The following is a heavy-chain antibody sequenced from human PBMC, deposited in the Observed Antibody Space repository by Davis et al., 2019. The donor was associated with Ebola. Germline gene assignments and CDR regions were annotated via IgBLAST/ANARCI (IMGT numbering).Heavy chain of an antibody. V-gene: IGHV4-34*01. CDR3: ARVGYSSGDYGMDV. Sequence: SETLSLTCTVSGGSMSPYYWSWIRQPPGKGLEWIGEINHSGSTNYNPSLKSRVTISVDTSKNQFSLKLSSVTAADTAVYYCARVGYSSGDYGMDVWGQGTTVTVSS. J-gene: IGHJ6*02. D-gene: IGHD6-19*01. CDR1: GGSMSPYY. CDR2: INHSGST.